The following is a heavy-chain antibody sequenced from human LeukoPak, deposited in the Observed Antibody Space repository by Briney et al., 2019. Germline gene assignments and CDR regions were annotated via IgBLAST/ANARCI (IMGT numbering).Heavy chain of an antibody. CDR1: GFTFSSCS. J-gene: IGHJ4*02. D-gene: IGHD6-6*01. CDR2: ISSSSSYI. Sequence: GGSLRLSCAASGFTFSSCSMNWVRQAPGKGLEWVSSISSSSSYIYYADSVKGRFTISRDNAKNSLYLQMNSLRAEHTAVYYCARDTSGSSSLFDYWGQGTLVTVSS. CDR3: ARDTSGSSSLFDY. V-gene: IGHV3-21*01.